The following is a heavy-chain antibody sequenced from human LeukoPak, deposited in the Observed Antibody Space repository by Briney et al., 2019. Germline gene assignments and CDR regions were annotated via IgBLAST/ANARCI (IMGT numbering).Heavy chain of an antibody. CDR1: GFSLSDYY. J-gene: IGHJ3*02. Sequence: PGRSLRLSCAASGFSLSDYYMSWIRQAPGKGLEWVAYIDSYGATIYYADSVKGRFTISRDSTKNSLYLQMNSLRVEDTAVYYCARKVAFDIWGQGTMVTVSS. CDR2: IDSYGATI. V-gene: IGHV3-11*01. CDR3: ARKVAFDI.